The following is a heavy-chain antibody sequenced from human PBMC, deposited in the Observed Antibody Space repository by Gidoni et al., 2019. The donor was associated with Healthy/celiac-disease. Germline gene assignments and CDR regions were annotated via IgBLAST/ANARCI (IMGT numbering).Heavy chain of an antibody. D-gene: IGHD6-13*01. Sequence: QLQLQESGPGLVKPSQTLSLTCTVSGGSISSGSYYWSWIRQPAGKGLEWIGRIYTSGSTNYNPYLKSRVTMSVDTSKNQYALKLRSVTAADTAVYYCARGAAAGTEFDYWGQGTLVTVSS. CDR1: GGSISSGSYY. J-gene: IGHJ4*02. CDR3: ARGAAAGTEFDY. CDR2: IYTSGST. V-gene: IGHV4-61*02.